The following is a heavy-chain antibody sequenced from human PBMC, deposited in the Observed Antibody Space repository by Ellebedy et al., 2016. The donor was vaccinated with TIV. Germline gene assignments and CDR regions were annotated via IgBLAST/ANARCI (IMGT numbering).Heavy chain of an antibody. CDR3: TTCGGDCHPFDY. J-gene: IGHJ4*02. Sequence: GGSLRLXXAASGFTFSSYAMSWVRQAPGKGLEWVSALSVSGTGTYYADSVKGRFTISRDNSKNTLYLQMNSLRAEDTAVYYCTTCGGDCHPFDYWGQGTLVTVSS. CDR1: GFTFSSYA. V-gene: IGHV3-23*01. CDR2: LSVSGTGT. D-gene: IGHD2-21*01.